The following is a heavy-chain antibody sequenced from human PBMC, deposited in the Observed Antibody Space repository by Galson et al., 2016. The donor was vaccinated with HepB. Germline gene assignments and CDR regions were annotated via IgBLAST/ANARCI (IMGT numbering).Heavy chain of an antibody. CDR3: ARMLCESGNGGGWFDP. Sequence: PALVKPTQTLTLTCTLSGFSLSTRKMCVIWIRQPPGKALEWLAMIDYDDDKFYNTSLRTRLTISRDTSKNQVVLTMTHMEPIDTATYYCARMLCESGNGGGWFDPWGQGTLVTVSS. CDR2: IDYDDDK. J-gene: IGHJ5*02. V-gene: IGHV2-70*13. CDR1: GFSLSTRKMC. D-gene: IGHD4-23*01.